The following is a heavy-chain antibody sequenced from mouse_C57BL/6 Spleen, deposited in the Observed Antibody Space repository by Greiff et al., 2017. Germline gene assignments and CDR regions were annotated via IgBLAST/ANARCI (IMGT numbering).Heavy chain of an antibody. CDR3: ARDYYGSSPGGCAY. Sequence: EVQGVESGPGMVKPSPSLSLTCTVTGYSITSCYVWHWIRHFPGNKLEWLGYISYSGNTNYNPSLKSRITITHDTSKTPFFLKLNSVTTEDTATYYCARDYYGSSPGGCAYWGQGTLVTVSA. D-gene: IGHD1-1*01. V-gene: IGHV3-1*01. CDR2: ISYSGNT. CDR1: GYSITSCYV. J-gene: IGHJ3*01.